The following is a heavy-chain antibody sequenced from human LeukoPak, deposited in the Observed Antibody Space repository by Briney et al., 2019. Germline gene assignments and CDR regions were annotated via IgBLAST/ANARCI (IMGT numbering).Heavy chain of an antibody. D-gene: IGHD6-19*01. Sequence: ASVKVSCKASGYTFTGYYMHWVRQAPGQGLEWMGWINPNSGGTNYAQKFQGRVTMTRDTSTSTVYMELSSLRSEDTAVYYCARASSGWYSGYFQHWGQGTLVTVSS. CDR2: INPNSGGT. J-gene: IGHJ1*01. CDR1: GYTFTGYY. CDR3: ARASSGWYSGYFQH. V-gene: IGHV1-2*02.